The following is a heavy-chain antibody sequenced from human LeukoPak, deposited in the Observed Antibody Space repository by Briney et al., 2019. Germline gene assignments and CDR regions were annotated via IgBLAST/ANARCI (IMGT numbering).Heavy chain of an antibody. CDR1: GYTFTSYG. J-gene: IGHJ4*02. V-gene: IGHV1-18*01. Sequence: ASVKVSCKASGYTFTSYGINWVRQAPGQGLEWMGWISAYNGNTIYAQKLQGRVAMTTDTSTRTVYMELRSLRSDDTAVYYCARDASYYDSRGYHHPFDYWGQGTLVTVSS. D-gene: IGHD3-22*01. CDR3: ARDASYYDSRGYHHPFDY. CDR2: ISAYNGNT.